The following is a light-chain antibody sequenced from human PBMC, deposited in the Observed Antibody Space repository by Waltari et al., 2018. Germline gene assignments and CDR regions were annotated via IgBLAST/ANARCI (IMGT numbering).Light chain of an antibody. Sequence: PGERATLSCRASQSVSSSYLAWYQQKPGQAPRLLIYGASSRATGIPDRFSGSGSGTDFTLTISRLEPEDFAVYYCQQYGSSLFTFGPGTKVDIK. V-gene: IGKV3-20*01. CDR2: GAS. CDR1: QSVSSSY. J-gene: IGKJ3*01. CDR3: QQYGSSLFT.